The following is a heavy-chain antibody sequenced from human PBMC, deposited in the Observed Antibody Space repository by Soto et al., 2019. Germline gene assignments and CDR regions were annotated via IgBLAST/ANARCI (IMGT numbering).Heavy chain of an antibody. Sequence: QVQLQESGPGLVKPSQTLSLTCTVSGGSISSGGYYWSWIRQHPGKGLEWIGYIDYSGSTYYNPCLKGRVTISLDTSRNQFSLKLSSVTAADTAVYYCAREGYCSGGSGLIDYWGQGTLVTVSS. J-gene: IGHJ4*02. V-gene: IGHV4-31*03. CDR3: AREGYCSGGSGLIDY. CDR1: GGSISSGGYY. D-gene: IGHD2-15*01. CDR2: IDYSGST.